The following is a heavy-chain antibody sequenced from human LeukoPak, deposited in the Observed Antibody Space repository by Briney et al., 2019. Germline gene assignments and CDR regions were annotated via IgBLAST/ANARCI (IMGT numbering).Heavy chain of an antibody. CDR3: ARDAYSWNDVHHYYYYYYMDV. J-gene: IGHJ6*03. CDR2: IYRSGDT. D-gene: IGHD1-20*01. CDR1: GGSISRDSNY. V-gene: IGHV4-61*02. Sequence: SQTLSLTCTVSGGSISRDSNYWSWIRQPAGKGLEWIGRIYRSGDTNYNPSLKSRVSISLDTARNQFSLKLNSVTAADTAVYYCARDAYSWNDVHHYYYYYYMDVWGKGTTVTISS.